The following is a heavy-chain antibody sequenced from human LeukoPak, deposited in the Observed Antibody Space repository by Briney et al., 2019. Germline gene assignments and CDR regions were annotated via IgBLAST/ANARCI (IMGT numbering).Heavy chain of an antibody. J-gene: IGHJ4*02. CDR1: GGSISSSSYY. CDR2: IYYSGST. CDR3: ARAPVLTGYLMPFDY. V-gene: IGHV4-39*07. D-gene: IGHD3-9*01. Sequence: SETLSLTCTVSGGSISSSSYYWGWIRQPPGKGLEWIGSIYYSGSTYYNPSLKSRVTISVDTSKNQFSLKLSSVSAADTAVYYCARAPVLTGYLMPFDYWGQGTLVTVSS.